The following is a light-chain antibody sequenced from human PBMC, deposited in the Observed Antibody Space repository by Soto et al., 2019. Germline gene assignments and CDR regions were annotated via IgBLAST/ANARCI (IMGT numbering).Light chain of an antibody. CDR1: SSDVWAYNS. CDR3: CSSAPESTYV. Sequence: QSVLAQPSSVSGSPGQSVTISCTGTSSDVWAYNSVSCYQKHPDKAPQLSLYNITQRPAEDSIPFPISTSGNPASLTFSGLQDGHEADYFCCSSAPESTYVFGPGTKVTV. CDR2: NIT. J-gene: IGLJ1*01. V-gene: IGLV2-23*02.